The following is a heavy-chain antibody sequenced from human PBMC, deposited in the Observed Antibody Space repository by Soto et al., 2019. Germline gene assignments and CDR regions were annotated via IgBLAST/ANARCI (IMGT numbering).Heavy chain of an antibody. J-gene: IGHJ4*02. CDR3: VREDILGVRSFDY. D-gene: IGHD3-9*01. CDR2: ISSGSKTI. V-gene: IGHV3-48*02. CDR1: GFTFSGYS. Sequence: GGSLRLSCAASGFTFSGYSVNWVRQAPGKGLEWISYISSGSKTIYYADSVKGRFIVSRDNAKNSQYLQMSSLRDEDTAVYYCVREDILGVRSFDYWGQGTLVTV.